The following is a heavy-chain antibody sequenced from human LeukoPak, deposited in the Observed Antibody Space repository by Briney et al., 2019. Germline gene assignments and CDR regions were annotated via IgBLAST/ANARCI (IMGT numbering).Heavy chain of an antibody. CDR3: AREGAVAGIYYYMDV. CDR2: INHSGST. J-gene: IGHJ6*03. CDR1: GGSFSGYY. Sequence: SETLSLTCAVYGGSFSGYYWSWIRQPPGKGLEWIGEINHSGSTNYNPSLKSRVTISVDTSKNQFSLKLSSVTAADTAVYYCAREGAVAGIYYYMDVWGKGTTVTVSS. D-gene: IGHD6-19*01. V-gene: IGHV4-34*01.